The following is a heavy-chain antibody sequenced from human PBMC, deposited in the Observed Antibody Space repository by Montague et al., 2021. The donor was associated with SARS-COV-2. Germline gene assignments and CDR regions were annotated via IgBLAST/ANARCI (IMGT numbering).Heavy chain of an antibody. CDR1: GFTFSAYC. J-gene: IGHJ4*02. CDR2: IKHDGRKK. D-gene: IGHD2-21*02. V-gene: IGHV3-7*01. Sequence: SLRLSCAASGFTFSAYCMSWVRQAPGKGLEWVANIKHDGRKKYYVDSVKGRFTISRDNAKNSLYLQMNSLRAEDTAVYYCVRDGPTKCNGDCYSLFWGQGTLVTVSS. CDR3: VRDGPTKCNGDCYSLF.